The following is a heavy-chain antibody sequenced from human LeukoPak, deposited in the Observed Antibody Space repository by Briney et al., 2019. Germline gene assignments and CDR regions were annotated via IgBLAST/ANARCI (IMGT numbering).Heavy chain of an antibody. Sequence: GGSLRLSCAASGFTVGSNCMSWVRQAPGKGLEWVSLIYSGGATFYADSVKDRFTISRDNSKNTLYLQMNSLRADDTAVYYCATRNYWGQGTLVTVSS. CDR3: ATRNY. V-gene: IGHV3-53*01. CDR1: GFTVGSNC. J-gene: IGHJ4*02. CDR2: IYSGGAT.